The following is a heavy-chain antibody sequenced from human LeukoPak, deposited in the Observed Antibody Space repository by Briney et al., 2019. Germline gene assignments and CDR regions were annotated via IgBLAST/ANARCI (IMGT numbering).Heavy chain of an antibody. CDR3: TKDITAGGLDY. J-gene: IGHJ4*02. D-gene: IGHD6-13*01. V-gene: IGHV3-11*01. CDR2: ISSSGSTI. Sequence: GGSLRLSCAASGFTFSDYYMSWIRQAPGKGLEWVSYISSSGSTIYYADSVKGRFTISRDNAKNSLYLQMNSLRTDDTALYYCTKDITAGGLDYWGQGTLVTVSS. CDR1: GFTFSDYY.